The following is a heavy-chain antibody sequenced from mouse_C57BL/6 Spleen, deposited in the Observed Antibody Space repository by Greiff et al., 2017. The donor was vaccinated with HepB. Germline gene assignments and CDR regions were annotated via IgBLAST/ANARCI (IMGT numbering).Heavy chain of an antibody. J-gene: IGHJ4*01. CDR2: IDPSDSYT. Sequence: QVQLQQPGAELVMPGASVKLSCKASGYTFTSYWMHWVKQRPGQGLEWIGEIDPSDSYTNYNQKFKGKSTLTVDKSSSTAYMQLSSLTSEDSAVYYCASSPNFFRAMDYWGQGTSVTVSS. V-gene: IGHV1-69*01. CDR1: GYTFTSYW. D-gene: IGHD6-1*01. CDR3: ASSPNFFRAMDY.